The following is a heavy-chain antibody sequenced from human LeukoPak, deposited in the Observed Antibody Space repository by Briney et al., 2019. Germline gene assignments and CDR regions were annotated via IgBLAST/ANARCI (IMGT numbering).Heavy chain of an antibody. D-gene: IGHD3-10*01. CDR3: ARDSPDRRGEYYGSGTRKYYFDY. CDR2: IYTSGST. V-gene: IGHV4-4*07. Sequence: SQTLSLTCTVSGGSISSYYWSWIRQPAGKGLEWIGRIYTSGSTNYNPSLKSRVTISVDTSKNQFSLKLSSVTAADTAVYYCARDSPDRRGEYYGSGTRKYYFDYWGQGTLVTVSS. CDR1: GGSISSYY. J-gene: IGHJ4*02.